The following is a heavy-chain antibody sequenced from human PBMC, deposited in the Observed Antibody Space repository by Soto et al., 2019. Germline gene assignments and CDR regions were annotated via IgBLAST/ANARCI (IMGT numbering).Heavy chain of an antibody. Sequence: GGSLRLSCAASGFTFDDYAMHWVRQAPGKGLEWVSLISGDGGSTYYANSVKGRFTISRDNSKNSLYLQMNSLRTEDTALYYCEKVTGIAARQRAEYFQHWGQGTLVTVSS. CDR3: EKVTGIAARQRAEYFQH. V-gene: IGHV3-43*02. J-gene: IGHJ1*01. D-gene: IGHD6-6*01. CDR1: GFTFDDYA. CDR2: ISGDGGST.